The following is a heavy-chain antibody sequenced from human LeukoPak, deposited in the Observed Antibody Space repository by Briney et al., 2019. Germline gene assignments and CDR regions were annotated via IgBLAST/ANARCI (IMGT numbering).Heavy chain of an antibody. CDR1: GGSISSYY. Sequence: SETLSFTCTVSGGSISSYYWSWIRQPPGKGLEWIGYIYYSGSTNYNPSLKSRVTISVDTSKSQFSLKLSSVTAADTAVYYCARADDSSGYYFDAFDIWGQGTMVTVSS. V-gene: IGHV4-59*01. J-gene: IGHJ3*02. CDR2: IYYSGST. D-gene: IGHD3-22*01. CDR3: ARADDSSGYYFDAFDI.